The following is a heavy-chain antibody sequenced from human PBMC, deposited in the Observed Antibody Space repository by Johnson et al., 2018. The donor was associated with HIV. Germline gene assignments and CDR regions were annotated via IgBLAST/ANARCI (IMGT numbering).Heavy chain of an antibody. CDR2: IDSSGSGI. V-gene: IGHV3-11*01. J-gene: IGHJ3*02. CDR3: ARSQGGGRILYYAFDI. CDR1: GFSFSDYY. D-gene: IGHD2-8*01. Sequence: QVQLVESGGGVVQPGRSLRLSCTASGFSFSDYYINWIRQAPGKGLEWVSYIDSSGSGIYYADSVKGRFTISRDNAKNSLYLQMNSLRDEDTALYYCARSQGGGRILYYAFDIWGQGTMVTVYS.